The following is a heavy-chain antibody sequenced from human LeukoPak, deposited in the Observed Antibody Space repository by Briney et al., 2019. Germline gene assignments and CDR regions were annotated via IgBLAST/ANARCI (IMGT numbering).Heavy chain of an antibody. CDR1: GFTFSTYA. CDR3: AGKIAGGDY. V-gene: IGHV3-23*01. D-gene: IGHD6-13*01. Sequence: GGSLRLSCAASGFTFSTYAMSWVRQAPGKGLEWVSGITSSGGSTSYADSVKGRFTISRDSSKNTLYLQMNRLRAEDTAVYYCAGKIAGGDYWGQGTLVTVSS. J-gene: IGHJ4*02. CDR2: ITSSGGST.